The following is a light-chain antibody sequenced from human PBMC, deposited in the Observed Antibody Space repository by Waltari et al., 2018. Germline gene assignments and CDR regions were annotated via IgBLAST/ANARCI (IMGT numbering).Light chain of an antibody. Sequence: DIQMTQSPSTLSASVGDRVTNTCRASQSIGDWMAWYQQEPGKAPKLLIYRASTLQSGVPSRFSGSGSGKEFTLTISSLQPDDFGSYYCQYYYLYSRGFGQGTKVEIK. CDR3: QYYYLYSRG. J-gene: IGKJ2*03. V-gene: IGKV1-5*03. CDR1: QSIGDW. CDR2: RAS.